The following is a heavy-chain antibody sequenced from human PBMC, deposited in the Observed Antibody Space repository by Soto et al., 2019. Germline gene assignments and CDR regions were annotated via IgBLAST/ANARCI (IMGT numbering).Heavy chain of an antibody. CDR3: ARDQWELGRGDY. J-gene: IGHJ4*02. Sequence: EVQLVESGGGLVKPGGSLRLSCAASGFTFSSYSMNWVRQAPGKGLEWVSSISSSSSYIYYADSVKGRFTISRDNAKNSLYLQMNSLRAEDTAVYYCARDQWELGRGDYWGQGTLVTVSS. V-gene: IGHV3-21*01. D-gene: IGHD1-26*01. CDR1: GFTFSSYS. CDR2: ISSSSSYI.